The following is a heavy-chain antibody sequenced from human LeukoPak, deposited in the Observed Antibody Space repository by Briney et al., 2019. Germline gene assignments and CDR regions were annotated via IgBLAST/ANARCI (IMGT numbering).Heavy chain of an antibody. J-gene: IGHJ4*02. D-gene: IGHD3-3*01. CDR1: GFTFSSYA. CDR2: ISYDGSNK. Sequence: PGRSLRLSCAASGFTFSSYAMHWVRQAPGKGLGWVAVISYDGSNKYYADSVKGRFTISRDNSKNTLYLQMNSLRAEDTAVYYCARSRFGVVHIDYWGQGTLVTVSS. CDR3: ARSRFGVVHIDY. V-gene: IGHV3-30-3*01.